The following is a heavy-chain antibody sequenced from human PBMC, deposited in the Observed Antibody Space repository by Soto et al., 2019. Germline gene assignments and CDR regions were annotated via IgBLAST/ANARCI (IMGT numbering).Heavy chain of an antibody. V-gene: IGHV3-33*01. CDR3: ARDDAFGNENAFDL. J-gene: IGHJ3*01. CDR2: ISPK. CDR1: GFSFRTYG. D-gene: IGHD1-1*01. Sequence: SLRLSCSVSGFSFRTYGFHWVRQPPGKGLEWVAVISPKGHSDSVEGRFTVSRDNSKDTLYLQMNNLRAEDTAVYYCARDDAFGNENAFDLWGQGPMIT.